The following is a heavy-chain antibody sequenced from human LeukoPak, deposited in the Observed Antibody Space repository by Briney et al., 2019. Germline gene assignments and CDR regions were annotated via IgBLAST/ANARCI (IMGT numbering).Heavy chain of an antibody. J-gene: IGHJ4*02. D-gene: IGHD2-8*01. CDR3: ARDLGYGTIGLFHYFGY. V-gene: IGHV3-21*01. CDR1: GFTFSSFN. Sequence: GGSLRLSCAASGFTFSSFNMNWVRQAPGKGLEWVSSISSTGTDLYYADSVKGRFTISRDSAKNSLYLQMNRLRAEDTAVYSCARDLGYGTIGLFHYFGYWGQGTLVTVSS. CDR2: ISSTGTDL.